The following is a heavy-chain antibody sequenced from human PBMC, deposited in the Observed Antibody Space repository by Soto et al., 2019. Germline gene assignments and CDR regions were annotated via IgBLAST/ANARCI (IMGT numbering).Heavy chain of an antibody. Sequence: ASVKVSCKASGYTFTSYYINWVRQAPGQGLEWMGIINPSGGSTSYAQKFQGRVTMTRDTSTSTVYMELSSLRSEDTAVYYCARDLSSGRYSENWFDPWGQGTLVTVSS. CDR2: INPSGGST. J-gene: IGHJ5*02. CDR1: GYTFTSYY. CDR3: ARDLSSGRYSENWFDP. D-gene: IGHD3-9*01. V-gene: IGHV1-46*03.